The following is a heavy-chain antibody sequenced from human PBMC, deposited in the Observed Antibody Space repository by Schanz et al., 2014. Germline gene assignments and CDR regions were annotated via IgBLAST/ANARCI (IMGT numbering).Heavy chain of an antibody. CDR3: ARGTMPGTVDI. Sequence: QVQLVQSGAEVKKPGSSVKVSCKASRSTFSSYTISWVRQARGQGLEWVGRFIPILDVGNYAQQFQGRVTFTADKYTSTAYMELSSLRYEDTALYYCARGTMPGTVDIWGQGTMVTVSS. CDR1: RSTFSSYT. D-gene: IGHD2-2*01. CDR2: FIPILDVG. J-gene: IGHJ3*02. V-gene: IGHV1-69*02.